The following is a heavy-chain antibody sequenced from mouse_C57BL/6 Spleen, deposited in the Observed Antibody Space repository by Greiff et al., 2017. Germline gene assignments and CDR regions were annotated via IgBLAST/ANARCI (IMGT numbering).Heavy chain of an antibody. D-gene: IGHD2-14*01. Sequence: QVQLQQPGTELVKPGASVKLSCKASGYTFTSYWMHWVKQRPGQGLEWIGNIKPNNGGTNYNQKFKSKATLTVDKSSSPAYMQLSSLTSEDAAVYDCARGEGVRYYAMDYWGQGTSVTVAS. CDR3: ARGEGVRYYAMDY. J-gene: IGHJ4*01. CDR1: GYTFTSYW. CDR2: IKPNNGGT. V-gene: IGHV1-53*01.